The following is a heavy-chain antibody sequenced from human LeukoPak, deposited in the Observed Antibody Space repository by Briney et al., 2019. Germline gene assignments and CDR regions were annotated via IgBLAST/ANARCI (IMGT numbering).Heavy chain of an antibody. Sequence: GGSLRLSCAASGFTFSSYGMHWVRQAPGKGLEWVAIISYDGTNKYYADSVKGRFTISRDNSKNTLYLQMNSLRAEDTAVYYCAGTSDDSSGYYWGNDAFDIWGQGTMVTVSS. CDR3: AGTSDDSSGYYWGNDAFDI. V-gene: IGHV3-30*03. D-gene: IGHD3-22*01. CDR2: ISYDGTNK. CDR1: GFTFSSYG. J-gene: IGHJ3*02.